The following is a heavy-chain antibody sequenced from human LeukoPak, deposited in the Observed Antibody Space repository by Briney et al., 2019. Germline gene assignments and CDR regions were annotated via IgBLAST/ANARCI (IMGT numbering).Heavy chain of an antibody. V-gene: IGHV4-61*02. Sequence: SSETLSLTCTVSGGPISSGSYYWSWIRQPAGKGLEWIGRTYTSGSTNYNPSLKSRVTISVDTSKNQFSLKLSSVTAADTAVYYCARAYSGSYYEPSPFDYWGQGTLVNVSS. J-gene: IGHJ4*02. D-gene: IGHD1-26*01. CDR2: TYTSGST. CDR3: ARAYSGSYYEPSPFDY. CDR1: GGPISSGSYY.